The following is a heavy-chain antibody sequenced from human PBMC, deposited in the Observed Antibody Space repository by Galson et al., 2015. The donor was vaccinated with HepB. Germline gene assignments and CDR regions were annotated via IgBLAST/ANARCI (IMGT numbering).Heavy chain of an antibody. CDR1: GGIFSSHA. V-gene: IGHV1-69*06. CDR3: VRHSGYSFGYELGYFDY. Sequence: SVKVSCKASGGIFSSHAISWVRQPPGKGLEWMGGIIGLFGTPKHAQKFQGRGTITADKSTSTAFMEMSSLRSEDTAVYYCVRHSGYSFGYELGYFDYWGQGTLVTVSS. J-gene: IGHJ4*02. D-gene: IGHD5-18*01. CDR2: IIGLFGTP.